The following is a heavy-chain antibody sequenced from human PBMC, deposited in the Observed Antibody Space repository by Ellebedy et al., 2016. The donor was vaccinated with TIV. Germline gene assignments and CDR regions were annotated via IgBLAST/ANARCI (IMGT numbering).Heavy chain of an antibody. J-gene: IGHJ2*01. CDR2: IYTGGST. Sequence: GGSLRLSCAASGFTVSYNYMSWVRQAPGKGLEWVSLIYTGGSTDYADSVKGRFTISRDNSKSTLYLQMNSLRPEDTAVYYCARASFYDVDLSGWYFDLWGRGTLVTVSS. CDR1: GFTVSYNY. D-gene: IGHD3-10*02. CDR3: ARASFYDVDLSGWYFDL. V-gene: IGHV3-66*01.